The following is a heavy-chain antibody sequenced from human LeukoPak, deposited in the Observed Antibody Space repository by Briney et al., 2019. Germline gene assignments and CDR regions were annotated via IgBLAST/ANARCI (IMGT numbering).Heavy chain of an antibody. CDR2: ISSSSSYI. CDR3: AQDIGWLQFAY. Sequence: GGSLRLSCAASGFTFSSYSMNWVRQAPGKGLEWVSSISSSSSYIYYADSVKGRFTISRDNAKNTLFLQINSLRAEDTAVYYCAQDIGWLQFAYWGQGTLVTVSS. D-gene: IGHD5-24*01. V-gene: IGHV3-21*01. CDR1: GFTFSSYS. J-gene: IGHJ4*02.